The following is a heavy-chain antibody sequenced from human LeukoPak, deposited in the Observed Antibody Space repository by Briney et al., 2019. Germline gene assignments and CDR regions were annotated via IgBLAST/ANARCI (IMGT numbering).Heavy chain of an antibody. D-gene: IGHD3-16*01. CDR3: ARDRIMRRYYNYYYGMDV. Sequence: GGALRLSCAASGFTFSSYGMHWVRQAPGKGLEWVAVIWYDGSNKYYADSVKGRFTISRDNSKNTLYLQMNSLRAEDTAVYYCARDRIMRRYYNYYYGMDVWGQGTTVTVSS. V-gene: IGHV3-33*01. CDR1: GFTFSSYG. J-gene: IGHJ6*02. CDR2: IWYDGSNK.